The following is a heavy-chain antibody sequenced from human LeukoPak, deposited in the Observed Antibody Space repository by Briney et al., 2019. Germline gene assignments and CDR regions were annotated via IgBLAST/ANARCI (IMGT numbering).Heavy chain of an antibody. CDR3: ARIDTVTTAYDY. V-gene: IGHV4-59*01. CDR1: GGSFSGYY. CDR2: IYYSGST. J-gene: IGHJ4*02. D-gene: IGHD4-17*01. Sequence: SETLSLTCAVYGGSFSGYYWSWIRQPPGKGLEWIGYIYYSGSTNYNPSLKSRVTISVDTSKNQFSLKLNSVTAADTAVYYCARIDTVTTAYDYWGQGTLVTVSS.